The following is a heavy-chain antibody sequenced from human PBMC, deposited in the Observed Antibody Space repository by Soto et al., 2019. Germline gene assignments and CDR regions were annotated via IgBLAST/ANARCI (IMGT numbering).Heavy chain of an antibody. J-gene: IGHJ4*02. Sequence: QVQLVQSGAEVKKPGSSVKVSCKAPGDTFKNNGISWVRQAPGQGLEWMGGIIPVFGTTKYAQKFQGRLTITADDSTSTAYMEMSSLRSEDTAIYYCWRENGVAVSPILYYFDYWGQGTLVTVSS. CDR2: IIPVFGTT. CDR1: GDTFKNNG. D-gene: IGHD2-8*01. CDR3: WRENGVAVSPILYYFDY. V-gene: IGHV1-69*01.